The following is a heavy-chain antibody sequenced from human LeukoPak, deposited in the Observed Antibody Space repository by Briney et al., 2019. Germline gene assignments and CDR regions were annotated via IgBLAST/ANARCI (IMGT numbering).Heavy chain of an antibody. V-gene: IGHV4-59*01. CDR3: ARDYGGNSNYYYYGMDV. CDR2: IYYSGST. J-gene: IGHJ6*01. Sequence: SETLSLTCTVSGGSISSYYWSWIRQPPGKGLEWIGYIYYSGSTIYNPSLKSRVTISVDTSKNQFSLKLNSVTAADTAVYYCARDYGGNSNYYYYGMDVWGQGTTVTVSS. CDR1: GGSISSYY. D-gene: IGHD4-23*01.